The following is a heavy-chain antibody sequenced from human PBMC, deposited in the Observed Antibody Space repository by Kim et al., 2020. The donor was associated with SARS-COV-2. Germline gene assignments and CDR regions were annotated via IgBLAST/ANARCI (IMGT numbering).Heavy chain of an antibody. J-gene: IGHJ6*01. CDR2: IYPGDSDI. V-gene: IGHV5-51*01. CDR1: EYNFKSYW. Sequence: GESLKISCKGSEYNFKSYWIGWVRQMPGKGLEFMGFIYPGDSDIRYSPSFQGQVSISVDTSIRTAYLQWSSLEASDTAVYYCVRHNFNWFLDYYYGMDVWGQGTTVTVSS. D-gene: IGHD3-9*01. CDR3: VRHNFNWFLDYYYGMDV.